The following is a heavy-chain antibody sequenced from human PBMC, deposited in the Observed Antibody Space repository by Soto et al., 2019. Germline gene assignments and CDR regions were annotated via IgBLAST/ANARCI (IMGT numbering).Heavy chain of an antibody. CDR3: AREGGYVDY. CDR2: IDESGTT. V-gene: IGHV4-39*02. D-gene: IGHD3-16*01. Sequence: QLQLKESGPGLVKPSETLSLTCSVSGGPIRSSSHYWGWIRQSPGTGLEWIGSIDESGTTYYNPSLQRRVTVSVDTSKNQFSLKVISVTGADTAIYYGAREGGYVDYWGQGTLVTVSS. CDR1: GGPIRSSSHY. J-gene: IGHJ4*02.